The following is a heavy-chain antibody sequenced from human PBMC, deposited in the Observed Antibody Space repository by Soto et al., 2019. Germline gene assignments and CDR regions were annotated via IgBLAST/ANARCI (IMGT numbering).Heavy chain of an antibody. D-gene: IGHD4-4*01. CDR3: ERGMSEWDYSYLHYYYGMDV. CDR2: IYSGGST. Sequence: EVQLVESGGGLIQPGGSLRLSCAASGFTVSSNYMSWVRQAPGKGLEWVSVIYSGGSTYYADSVKGRFTISRDNSKNTLYLQMNSLRGEDTAVYYCERGMSEWDYSYLHYYYGMDVWGQGTTVTVSS. V-gene: IGHV3-53*01. CDR1: GFTVSSNY. J-gene: IGHJ6*02.